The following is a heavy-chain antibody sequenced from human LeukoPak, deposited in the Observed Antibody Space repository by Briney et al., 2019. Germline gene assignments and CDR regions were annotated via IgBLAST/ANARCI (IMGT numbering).Heavy chain of an antibody. V-gene: IGHV1-3*01. CDR3: ATDRKSAAPFDY. CDR1: GYTFTSYA. D-gene: IGHD2-2*01. CDR2: INAGNGNT. J-gene: IGHJ4*02. Sequence: ASVKVSCKASGYTFTSYAMHWVRQAPGQRLEWMGWINAGNGNTKYSQKFQGRVTMTEDTSTDTAYMELSSLRSEDTAVYYCATDRKSAAPFDYWGQGTLVTVSS.